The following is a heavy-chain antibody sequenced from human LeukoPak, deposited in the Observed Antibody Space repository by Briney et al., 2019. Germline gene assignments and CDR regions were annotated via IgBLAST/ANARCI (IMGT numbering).Heavy chain of an antibody. D-gene: IGHD5-18*01. J-gene: IGHJ4*02. V-gene: IGHV3-30*18. CDR1: GFTFNNYG. Sequence: PGGSLRLSCAASGFTFNNYGIHWVRQAPGKGLEWVAVISYDGSNKYYADSVKGRFTISRDNSKNTLYLQMNSLRVEDTAVYYCAKDQRWIQLWLSGFDYWGQGTLVTVSS. CDR3: AKDQRWIQLWLSGFDY. CDR2: ISYDGSNK.